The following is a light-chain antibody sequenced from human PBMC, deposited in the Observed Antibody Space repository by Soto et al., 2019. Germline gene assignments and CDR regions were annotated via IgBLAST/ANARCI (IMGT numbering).Light chain of an antibody. V-gene: IGKV3D-20*02. J-gene: IGKJ1*01. CDR1: QSVSSSY. CDR2: GAS. Sequence: EIVLTQSPGTLSLSPGERATLSCRASQSVSSSYLAWYQHIPGRAPRLLMYGASNRATGIADRFSGSGSGTDFTLTISRLEPEDFAVYYCQQRSNWPPWTFGQGTKVDI. CDR3: QQRSNWPPWT.